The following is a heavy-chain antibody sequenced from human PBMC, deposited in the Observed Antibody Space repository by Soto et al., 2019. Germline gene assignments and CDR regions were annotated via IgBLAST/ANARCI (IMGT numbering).Heavy chain of an antibody. CDR1: GYTFTKFH. CDR2: INPTGGTV. CDR3: ATEGDPRLYAATVFDY. Sequence: QVRLVQSGAEVKKPGASVKISCETSGYTFTKFHLHWVRQAPGQGLEWMGRINPTGGTVNYAQHFQGRVTVTTDTFTSTVHMDLSSLRFEDTAVYYCATEGDPRLYAATVFDYWGQGTLLSVSS. V-gene: IGHV1-46*01. D-gene: IGHD3-16*01. J-gene: IGHJ4*02.